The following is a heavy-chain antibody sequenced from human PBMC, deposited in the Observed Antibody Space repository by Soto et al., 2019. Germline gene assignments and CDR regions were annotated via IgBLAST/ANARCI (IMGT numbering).Heavy chain of an antibody. CDR1: GFDFNKYA. V-gene: IGHV3-23*01. CDR3: AKDSPSYTTSPFYFDS. J-gene: IGHJ4*02. D-gene: IGHD2-2*02. CDR2: ITSNGDST. Sequence: ETLRLSCAAFGFDFNKYAMTWVRQAPGKGLQWVSSITSNGDSTYYADSVKGRFTTSRDNSKNTLYLQMNSLRADDTAVFYCAKDSPSYTTSPFYFDSWGQGTLVTISS.